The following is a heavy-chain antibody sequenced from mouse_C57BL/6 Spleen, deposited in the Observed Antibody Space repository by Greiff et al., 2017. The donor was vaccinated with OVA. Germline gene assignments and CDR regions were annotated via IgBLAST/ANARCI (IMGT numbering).Heavy chain of an antibody. CDR1: GYTFTDYE. CDR2: IDPETGGT. Sequence: QVQLKESGAELVRPGASVTLSCKASGYTFTDYEMHWVKQTPVHGLEWIGAIDPETGGTAYNQKFKGKAILTADKSSSTAYMELRSLTSEDSAVYYCTRLRDGAMDYWGQGTSVTVSS. J-gene: IGHJ4*01. CDR3: TRLRDGAMDY. V-gene: IGHV1-15*01. D-gene: IGHD3-3*01.